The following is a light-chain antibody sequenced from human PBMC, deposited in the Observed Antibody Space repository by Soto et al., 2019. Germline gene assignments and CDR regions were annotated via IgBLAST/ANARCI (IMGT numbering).Light chain of an antibody. CDR3: SSYRASSTTHYV. Sequence: QSALTQPASLSGSPGQSITISCTGTSSDVGGYNYVSWYQQHPGKAPKLMIYDVSNRPSGVSNRFSGSKSGNTASLTISGLQAEDEADCSSYRASSTTHYVFGTGTKVTVL. CDR2: DVS. CDR1: SSDVGGYNY. V-gene: IGLV2-14*03. J-gene: IGLJ1*01.